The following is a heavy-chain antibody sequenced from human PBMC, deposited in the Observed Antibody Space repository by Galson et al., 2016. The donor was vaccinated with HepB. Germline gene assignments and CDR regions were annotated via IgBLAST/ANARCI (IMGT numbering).Heavy chain of an antibody. CDR1: GYSFKTYG. CDR2: INDGDGST. J-gene: IGHJ4*02. D-gene: IGHD3/OR15-3a*01. CDR3: ARDDATDGPIILDY. V-gene: IGHV1-3*01. Sequence: SVKVSCKASGYSFKTYGIHWVRQAPGQRPEWMGWINDGDGSTLHSQRFQGRVTFTRDTSASTAYMELSSLIFEDTAVYFCARDDATDGPIILDYWGQGTRVTVSS.